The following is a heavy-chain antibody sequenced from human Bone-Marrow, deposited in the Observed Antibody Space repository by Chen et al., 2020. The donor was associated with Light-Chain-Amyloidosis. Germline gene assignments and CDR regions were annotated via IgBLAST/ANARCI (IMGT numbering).Heavy chain of an antibody. CDR3: TTGIIPTSRYYYYMDV. CDR2: IKSKTDCGTT. J-gene: IGHJ6*03. CDR1: GFTFSNAW. V-gene: IGHV3-15*01. Sequence: EVQLVESGGGLVKPGGSLRLSCAASGFTFSNAWMSWVRQAPGKGLEWVGRIKSKTDCGTTDYAAPVKGRFTISRDDSKNTLYLQMNSLKTEDTAVYYCTTGIIPTSRYYYYMDVWGKGTTVTVSS.